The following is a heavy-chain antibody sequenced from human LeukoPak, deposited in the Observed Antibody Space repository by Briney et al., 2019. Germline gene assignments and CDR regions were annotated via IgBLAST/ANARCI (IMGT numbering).Heavy chain of an antibody. V-gene: IGHV3-23*01. CDR3: AKDSSGIVATTDAFDI. CDR2: ISGSGGST. Sequence: GGSLRLSCAASGFTFSSYAMSWVRQAPGKGLEWVSAISGSGGSTYYADSVKGRFTISRDNSKNTLYLQMNSLRAEDTAVYYCAKDSSGIVATTDAFDIWGQGTMVTVSS. J-gene: IGHJ3*02. CDR1: GFTFSSYA. D-gene: IGHD5-12*01.